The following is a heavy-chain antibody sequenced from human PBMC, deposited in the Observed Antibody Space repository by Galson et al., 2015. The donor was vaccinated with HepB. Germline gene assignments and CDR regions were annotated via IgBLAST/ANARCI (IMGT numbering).Heavy chain of an antibody. CDR2: IIPILGIA. D-gene: IGHD2-8*02. CDR1: GGTFSSYT. J-gene: IGHJ6*02. V-gene: IGHV1-69*04. CDR3: ARDPCSTIGWCGMDV. Sequence: SVKVSCKASGGTFSSYTISWVRQAPGQGLEWMGRIIPILGIANYAQKFQGRVTITADKSTSTAYMELSSLRSEDTAVYYCARDPCSTIGWCGMDVWGQGTTVTVSS.